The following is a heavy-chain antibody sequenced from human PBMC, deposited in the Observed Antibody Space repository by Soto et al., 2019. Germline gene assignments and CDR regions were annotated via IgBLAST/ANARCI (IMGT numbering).Heavy chain of an antibody. CDR1: GGSINGYY. Sequence: QVQLQESGPGLVKPSETLSLTCTVSGGSINGYYWTWLRQSPTNGLEWIGYFHFSGSTKYNTSLESRLTISADTSKNQISLTLSSVTAADTAVYYCARASGYSYGYDDFFDNWGQGTLANVSS. D-gene: IGHD5-18*01. CDR3: ARASGYSYGYDDFFDN. CDR2: FHFSGST. V-gene: IGHV4-59*01. J-gene: IGHJ4*01.